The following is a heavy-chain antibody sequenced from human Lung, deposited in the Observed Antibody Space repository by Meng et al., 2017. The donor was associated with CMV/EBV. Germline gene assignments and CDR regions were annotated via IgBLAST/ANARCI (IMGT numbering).Heavy chain of an antibody. CDR3: AREGYCSSTTCSSYYYYGMDV. CDR1: GFTVRNNY. V-gene: IGHV3-53*01. Sequence: GGSLRLXXAASGFTVRNNYMSWVRQAPGKGLEWVSVIYSDGYTYYADSVKGRFTISRDNSKDTLYLQMNSLRAEDTAVYYCAREGYCSSTTCSSYYYYGMDVWGQGTXVTVSS. D-gene: IGHD2-2*01. J-gene: IGHJ6*02. CDR2: IYSDGYT.